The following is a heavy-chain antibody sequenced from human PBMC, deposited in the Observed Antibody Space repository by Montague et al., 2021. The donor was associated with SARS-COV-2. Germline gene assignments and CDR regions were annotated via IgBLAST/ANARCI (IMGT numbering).Heavy chain of an antibody. CDR3: ARGGGYYNYGLDV. CDR2: IYYSEST. J-gene: IGHJ6*02. Sequence: SETLSLTCTVSGGSISNYYWSWIRQPPGRGLEWIGYIYYSESTDYSPSLKSRVTISLDTSKNQFSLKVTSVTAAGTAVYYCARGGGYYNYGLDVWGPGTTVTVSS. CDR1: GGSISNYY. V-gene: IGHV4-59*01. D-gene: IGHD3-22*01.